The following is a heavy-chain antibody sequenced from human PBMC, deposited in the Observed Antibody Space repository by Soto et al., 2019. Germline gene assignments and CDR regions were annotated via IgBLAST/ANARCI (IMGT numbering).Heavy chain of an antibody. CDR3: AKLQYTVVTTLDI. D-gene: IGHD2-21*02. V-gene: IGHV4-4*08. CDR1: GGSISTYY. J-gene: IGHJ3*02. CDR2: IFTSGGT. Sequence: SETLSLTCSVCGGSISTYYWSWIRQSPGKGLEFIGCIFTSGGTNYNPALKSRITISRDTSKNQLSLKLTSVTAADTAVYFCAKLQYTVVTTLDIWGQGTMVTVS.